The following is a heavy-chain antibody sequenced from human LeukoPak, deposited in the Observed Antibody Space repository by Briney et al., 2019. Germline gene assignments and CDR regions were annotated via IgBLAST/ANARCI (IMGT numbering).Heavy chain of an antibody. V-gene: IGHV1-69*05. CDR2: IIPIFGTA. CDR1: GGTFSSYA. J-gene: IGHJ5*02. Sequence: ASVKVSCKASGGTFSSYAISWVRQAPGQGLDWMGGIIPIFGTANYAQKFQGRVTITTDESTSTAYMELSSLRSEDTAVYYCARAHHCSSTSCSQGAFDPWGQGTLVTVSS. CDR3: ARAHHCSSTSCSQGAFDP. D-gene: IGHD2-2*01.